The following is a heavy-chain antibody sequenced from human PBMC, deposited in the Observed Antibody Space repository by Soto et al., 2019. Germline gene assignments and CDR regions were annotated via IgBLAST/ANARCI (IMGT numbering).Heavy chain of an antibody. J-gene: IGHJ4*01. V-gene: IGHV2-5*02. CDR2: IYWDDDK. CDR3: APIGISTWFTY. CDR1: GFSLSTRGVG. Sequence: QITLKESGPTLVKPTQTLTLTCTFSGFSLSTRGVGVGWIRQPPGKALEWLALIYWDDDKRYSPSLRSRLTIPHDPSKNQVVLTLTNMDPVDTATYLCAPIGISTWFTYWGQGTLVTVSS. D-gene: IGHD6-13*01.